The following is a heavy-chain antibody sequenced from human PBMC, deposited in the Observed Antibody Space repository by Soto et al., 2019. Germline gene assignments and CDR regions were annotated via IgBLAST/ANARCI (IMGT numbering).Heavy chain of an antibody. CDR3: ARDVI. Sequence: EVQLEESGGGLVQPGGSLRLSCAASGFTFSNFWMSWVRQAPGKGLEWVAAIKEDGSEKNYVDSVRGRFTISRDNAKNSLYLQMNSLRADDTAVYYCARDVIWGQGSLVSVSS. V-gene: IGHV3-7*05. CDR2: IKEDGSEK. J-gene: IGHJ4*02. CDR1: GFTFSNFW.